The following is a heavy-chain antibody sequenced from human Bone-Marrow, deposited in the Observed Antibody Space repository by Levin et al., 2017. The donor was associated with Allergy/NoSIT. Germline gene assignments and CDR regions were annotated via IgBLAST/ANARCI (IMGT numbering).Heavy chain of an antibody. CDR2: VSGRGDRT. V-gene: IGHV3-23*01. Sequence: GGSLRLSCAVSGFTFSSFVMSWVRQAPGKGLEWVSAVSGRGDRTYYADSVKGRFTVSRDNSKNTLYLQMNSLKTEDTAVYYCARMSGWEVPKYFMKTWGQGTLVTVSS. CDR1: GFTFSSFV. CDR3: ARMSGWEVPKYFMKT. D-gene: IGHD1-26*01. J-gene: IGHJ5*02.